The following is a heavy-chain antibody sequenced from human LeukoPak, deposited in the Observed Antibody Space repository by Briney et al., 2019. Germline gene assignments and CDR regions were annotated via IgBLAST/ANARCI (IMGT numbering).Heavy chain of an antibody. D-gene: IGHD6-13*01. V-gene: IGHV3-33*01. CDR3: ARDRYSSSWFDY. CDR1: GFAFTRHA. J-gene: IGHJ4*02. Sequence: GGSLRLSCAASGFAFTRHAMHWVRQAPGKGLEWVAVIWYDGSNKYYADSVKGRFTISRDNSKNTLYLQMNSLRAEDTAVYYCARDRYSSSWFDYWGQGTLVTVSS. CDR2: IWYDGSNK.